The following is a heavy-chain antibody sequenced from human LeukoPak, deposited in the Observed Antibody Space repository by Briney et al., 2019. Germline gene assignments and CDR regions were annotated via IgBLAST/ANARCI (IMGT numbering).Heavy chain of an antibody. V-gene: IGHV3-53*01. CDR3: ARDRDSYGYGYYFDH. J-gene: IGHJ4*02. Sequence: GGSLRLSCAVSGFTVSDNYMSWVRQAPGKGLEWVSVIYSGGSTYYADSVKGRFTISRDNSKNTLYLQMNGLRAEDTAVYYCARDRDSYGYGYYFDHWGQGTLVTVSS. D-gene: IGHD5-18*01. CDR1: GFTVSDNY. CDR2: IYSGGST.